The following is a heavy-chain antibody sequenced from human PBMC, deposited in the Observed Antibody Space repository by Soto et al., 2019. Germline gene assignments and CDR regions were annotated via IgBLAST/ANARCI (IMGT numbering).Heavy chain of an antibody. CDR1: GGSFSGYY. J-gene: IGHJ4*02. V-gene: IGHV4-34*01. CDR3: ARGGPSSTSCYRKRNYCKHFDY. Sequence: SETLSLTCAVYGGSFSGYYWSWIRQPPGKGLEWIGEINHSGSTNYNPSLKSRVTISVDTSKNQFSLKLSTVTAADTAVYYCARGGPSSTSCYRKRNYCKHFDYWGQGTLVTVSS. D-gene: IGHD2-2*01. CDR2: INHSGST.